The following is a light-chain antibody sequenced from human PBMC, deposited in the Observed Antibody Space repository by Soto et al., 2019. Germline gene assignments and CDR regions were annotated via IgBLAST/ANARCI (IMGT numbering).Light chain of an antibody. CDR3: QQYGSSIT. Sequence: ILMTQSPATLSVSPGETATLSCRASQSVSSSYLAWYQQKPGQAPRLLIYGASSRATGIPDRFSGSGSGTDFTLTISRLEPEDFAVYYCQQYGSSITFGQGTRLEIK. CDR1: QSVSSSY. J-gene: IGKJ5*01. CDR2: GAS. V-gene: IGKV3-20*01.